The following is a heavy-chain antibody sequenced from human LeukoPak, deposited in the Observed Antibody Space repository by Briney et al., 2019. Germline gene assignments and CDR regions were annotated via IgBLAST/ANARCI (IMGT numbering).Heavy chain of an antibody. V-gene: IGHV3-74*01. Sequence: GGSLRLSCAASGFTFSSYVMSWVRQAPGKGLVWVSHINSDGSWTSYADSVKGRFTISKDNAKNTVYLQMNNLRVEDTAVYYCVSFYETYWGRGTLVTVSS. CDR3: VSFYETY. J-gene: IGHJ4*02. CDR1: GFTFSSYV. CDR2: INSDGSWT. D-gene: IGHD2-2*01.